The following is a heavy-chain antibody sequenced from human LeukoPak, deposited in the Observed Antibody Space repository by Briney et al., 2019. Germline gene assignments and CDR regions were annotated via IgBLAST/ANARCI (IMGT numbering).Heavy chain of an antibody. D-gene: IGHD5-12*01. CDR1: GDSVSSNSAA. CDR3: ARGVDIVATMGPRYYYYMDV. CDR2: TYYRSKWYN. Sequence: QTLSLTCAISGDSVSSNSAAWNWLRQSPSRGLEWLGGTYYRSKWYNDYAVSVKSRITINPDTSKNQFSLQLNSVTPEDTAVYYCARGVDIVATMGPRYYYYMDVWGKGTTVTVSS. V-gene: IGHV6-1*01. J-gene: IGHJ6*03.